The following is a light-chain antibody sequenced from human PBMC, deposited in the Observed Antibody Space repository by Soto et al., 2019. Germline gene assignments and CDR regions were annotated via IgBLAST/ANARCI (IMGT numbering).Light chain of an antibody. V-gene: IGLV1-40*01. J-gene: IGLJ1*01. CDR1: SSNIGAGYE. CDR2: GNS. CDR3: QSYDSSLSALYV. Sequence: QPVLTQPPSVSGAPGQRVTISCTGSSSNIGAGYEVHWYQQLPGTAPKLLIYGNSNRPSGVPDRFSGSKSGTSASQAITGLQAEDEADYYCQSYDSSLSALYVFGTGTKLTVL.